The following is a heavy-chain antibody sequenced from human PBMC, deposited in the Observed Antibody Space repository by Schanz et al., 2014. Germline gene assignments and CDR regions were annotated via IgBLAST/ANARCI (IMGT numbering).Heavy chain of an antibody. CDR3: ARRGAGGNFDY. Sequence: QVQLQESGPGLVKPSETLSLTCTVFGGSIRGYYWGWIRQPPGKGLEWIGYIYYSGSTNYNPSLESGVPISVDPPKNHFPLKRSSVTAADTAVYYCARRGAGGNFDYWGQGTLVTVSS. D-gene: IGHD3-10*01. J-gene: IGHJ4*02. V-gene: IGHV4-59*08. CDR1: GGSIRGYY. CDR2: IYYSGST.